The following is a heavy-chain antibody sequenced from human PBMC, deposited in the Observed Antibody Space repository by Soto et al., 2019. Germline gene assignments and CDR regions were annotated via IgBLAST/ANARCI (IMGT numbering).Heavy chain of an antibody. V-gene: IGHV1-69*06. Sequence: SVKVSCKASGGTFSSYAISWVRQAPGQGLEWMGGIIPIFGTANYAQKFQGRVTITADKSTSTAYMEPSSLRSEDTAVYYCARRRGHPYYDILTGPPQYYYYGMDVWGQGTTVTVSS. D-gene: IGHD3-9*01. CDR1: GGTFSSYA. CDR2: IIPIFGTA. J-gene: IGHJ6*02. CDR3: ARRRGHPYYDILTGPPQYYYYGMDV.